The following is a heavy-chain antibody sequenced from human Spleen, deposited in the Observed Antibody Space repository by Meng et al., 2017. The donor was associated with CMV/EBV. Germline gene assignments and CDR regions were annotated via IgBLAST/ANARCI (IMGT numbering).Heavy chain of an antibody. J-gene: IGHJ4*02. Sequence: GGSLRLSCAASGFTFSSSGMHWVRQAPGKGPEWVAFITYDGRNKFYTDSVEGRFTISRDNSKNTLYLQLDSLRPEDTAVYHCAKERTEVGATNWGQGTLVTVSS. CDR3: AKERTEVGATN. CDR2: ITYDGRNK. D-gene: IGHD1-26*01. V-gene: IGHV3-30*02. CDR1: GFTFSSSG.